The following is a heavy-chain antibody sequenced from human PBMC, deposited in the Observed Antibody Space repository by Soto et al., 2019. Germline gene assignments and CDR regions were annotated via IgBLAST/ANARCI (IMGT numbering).Heavy chain of an antibody. V-gene: IGHV2-70*01. D-gene: IGHD6-19*01. CDR1: LFSLITSGMC. Sequence: XGPTLMNPTQTLTLTCTFSLFSLITSGMCVSWIRQPPGKALEWLALIDWDDDKYYSTSLKTRLTISKDTSKNQVVLTMTNMDPVDTATYYCARVQSSSGWDDFDYWGQGTLVTVSS. CDR2: IDWDDDK. J-gene: IGHJ4*02. CDR3: ARVQSSSGWDDFDY.